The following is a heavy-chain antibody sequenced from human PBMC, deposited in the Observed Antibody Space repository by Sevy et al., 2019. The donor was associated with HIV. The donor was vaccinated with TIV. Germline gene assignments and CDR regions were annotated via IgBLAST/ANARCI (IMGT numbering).Heavy chain of an antibody. J-gene: IGHJ4*02. CDR3: TTDQAHGCSYGSH. CDR1: GFTFSNAW. D-gene: IGHD5-18*01. CDR2: IKSKTDGGTT. Sequence: GGSLRLSCAASGFTFSNAWMSWVRQAPGKGLEWVGRIKSKTDGGTTDYAAPVKGRFTISRDDSKNTLYLQMNSLKTEDTAVYYCTTDQAHGCSYGSHWGQGTLVTVSS. V-gene: IGHV3-15*01.